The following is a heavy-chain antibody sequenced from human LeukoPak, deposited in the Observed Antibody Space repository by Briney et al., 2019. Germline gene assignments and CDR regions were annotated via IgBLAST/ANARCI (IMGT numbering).Heavy chain of an antibody. V-gene: IGHV1-8*01. J-gene: IGHJ4*02. CDR3: ARGTGRYWEDY. CDR2: MNPNSGNT. CDR1: GYTFTSYD. Sequence: ASVKVSCKASGYTFTSYDINWVRQATGQGVEWMGWMNPNSGNTGYAEKFQGRVSMTMNTSISTAYMELSSLRSEDTAVYYCARGTGRYWEDYWGQGTLVTVSS. D-gene: IGHD1-26*01.